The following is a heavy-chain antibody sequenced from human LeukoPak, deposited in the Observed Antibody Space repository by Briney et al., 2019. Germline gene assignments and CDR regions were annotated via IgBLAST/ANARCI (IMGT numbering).Heavy chain of an antibody. CDR1: GGSISGFY. Sequence: SETLSLTCTVSGGSISGFYWSWFRQPPGKGVEWIGYMFYSGNTYYNPSLKSRVTLSVDTSKNQFSLRLNSVTVSDTAVYYCATCDNYGSGNPFDNWGQGTLVTVSS. J-gene: IGHJ4*02. D-gene: IGHD3-10*01. CDR2: MFYSGNT. V-gene: IGHV4-59*01. CDR3: ATCDNYGSGNPFDN.